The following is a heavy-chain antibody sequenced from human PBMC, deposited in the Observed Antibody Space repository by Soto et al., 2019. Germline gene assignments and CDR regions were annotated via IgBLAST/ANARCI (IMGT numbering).Heavy chain of an antibody. Sequence: QVQLQQSGPGLVKPSQTLSLTCAISGDSVSSNSAAWNWIRQSPSRGLEWLGRTYYRSKWYNDYPVSVTGRLTNPPDTPNTRCSLQLNSVTPEHTAEYYRAREQYGSGRLFWFDPWGQGTLVNVSS. J-gene: IGHJ5*02. CDR3: AREQYGSGRLFWFDP. V-gene: IGHV6-1*01. D-gene: IGHD6-19*01. CDR1: GDSVSSNSAA. CDR2: TYYRSKWYN.